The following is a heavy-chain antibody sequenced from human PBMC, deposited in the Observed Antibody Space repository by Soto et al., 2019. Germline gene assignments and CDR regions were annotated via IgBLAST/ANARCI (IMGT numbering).Heavy chain of an antibody. CDR2: IIPIFGTA. CDR1: GGTFSSYA. D-gene: IGHD3-22*01. J-gene: IGHJ5*02. Sequence: SVKVSCKASGGTFSSYAISWVRQAPGQGLEWMGGIIPIFGTANYAQKFQGRVTITADESTSTAYVELSSLRSEDTAVYYCARVGPRYYYDSSGPSNVSWFDPWGQGTLVTVSS. CDR3: ARVGPRYYYDSSGPSNVSWFDP. V-gene: IGHV1-69*13.